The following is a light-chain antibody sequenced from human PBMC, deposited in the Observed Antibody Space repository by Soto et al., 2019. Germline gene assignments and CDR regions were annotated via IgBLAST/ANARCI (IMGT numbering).Light chain of an antibody. J-gene: IGKJ5*01. CDR2: DTS. CDR3: QQYNNWPPIT. Sequence: IGMTQSPAPLSVSPRERATLSSKDSQSVSIKLAWYQQKPGQAPRLLIYDTSTRATGIPARFSGSGSGTEFTLTISSLQSEDFAVYYCQQYNNWPPITFCQGTRLEIK. V-gene: IGKV3-15*01. CDR1: QSVSIK.